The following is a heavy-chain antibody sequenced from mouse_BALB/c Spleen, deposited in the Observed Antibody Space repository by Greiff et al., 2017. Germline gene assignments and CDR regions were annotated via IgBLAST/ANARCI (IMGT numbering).Heavy chain of an antibody. Sequence: EVQLQQSGAELVRPGALVKLSCKASGFNINDYYMHWVKQRPEQGLEWIGWIDPENGNTIYDPKFQGKASITADTSSNPAYLQLSSLTSEDTAVYYCGGGSYPDYWGQGTTLTVSS. CDR3: GGGSYPDY. CDR1: GFNINDYY. V-gene: IGHV14-1*02. CDR2: IDPENGNT. D-gene: IGHD1-1*02. J-gene: IGHJ2*01.